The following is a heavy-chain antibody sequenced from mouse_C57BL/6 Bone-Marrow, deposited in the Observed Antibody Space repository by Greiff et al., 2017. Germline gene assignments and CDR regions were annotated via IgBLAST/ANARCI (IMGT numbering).Heavy chain of an antibody. V-gene: IGHV6-3*01. CDR3: TGRPDAMDD. CDR1: GFTFSNSW. J-gene: IGHJ4*01. CDR2: IRLKSGNYAT. Sequence: EVKLEESGGGLVQPGGSMQLSCVASGFTFSNSWMNWVRQSPEKGLEWVAQIRLKSGNYATPYAESVKGRFTISRDDSKSSVYLQMNNLRAEDTGIYYCTGRPDAMDDWGQGTSVTVSS.